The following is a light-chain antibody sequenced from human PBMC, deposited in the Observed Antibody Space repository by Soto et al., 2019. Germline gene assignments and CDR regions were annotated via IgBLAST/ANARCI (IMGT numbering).Light chain of an antibody. V-gene: IGKV3-20*01. CDR3: QQYGSSPLT. CDR2: GAS. Sequence: EIVMTQSPLTLPVTPGEPASISCRSSQSFSSSYLAWYQQKPGQAPRLLIYGASSRATGIPDRFSGSGSGADFTLTISRLEPEDFAVYYCQQYGSSPLTFGGGTKVDIK. CDR1: QSFSSSY. J-gene: IGKJ4*01.